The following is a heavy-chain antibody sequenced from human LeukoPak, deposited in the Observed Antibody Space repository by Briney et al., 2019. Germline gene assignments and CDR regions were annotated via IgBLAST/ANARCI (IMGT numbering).Heavy chain of an antibody. V-gene: IGHV4-34*01. J-gene: IGHJ4*02. CDR1: GGSFSGYY. CDR2: INHSGST. D-gene: IGHD5-18*01. Sequence: PSETLSLTCAVYGGSFSGYYWSWIRQPPGKGLEWIGEINHSGSTNYNPSLKSRVTISVDTSKNQFSLKLNSVTAADTAVYYCARAVSEYTYGTRFDYWGQGTLVTVSS. CDR3: ARAVSEYTYGTRFDY.